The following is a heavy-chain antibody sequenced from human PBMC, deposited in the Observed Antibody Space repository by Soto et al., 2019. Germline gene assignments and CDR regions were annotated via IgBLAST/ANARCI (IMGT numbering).Heavy chain of an antibody. CDR2: IYYGGTT. CDR1: GGSISNTADY. V-gene: IGHV4-39*01. CDR3: GRRSLLVAPT. D-gene: IGHD2-21*01. J-gene: IGHJ4*02. Sequence: SLTCTVSGGSISNTADYWAWIRQPPGKGLEWIGSIYYGGTTYYNPSLNSRVTVSAGTSKNQFSLRLSSVTAADTAVYYCGRRSLLVAPTWGQGILVTVSS.